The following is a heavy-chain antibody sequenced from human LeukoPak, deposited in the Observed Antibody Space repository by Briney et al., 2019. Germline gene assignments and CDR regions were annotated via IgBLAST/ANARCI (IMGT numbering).Heavy chain of an antibody. V-gene: IGHV3-30*02. CDR3: AKDRKLEEYCSSTSCHPGVFDY. CDR1: GFTFSSYG. J-gene: IGHJ4*02. D-gene: IGHD2-2*01. CDR2: IRYDGSNK. Sequence: GGSLRLSCAASGFTFSSYGMHWVRQAPGRGLEWVAFIRYDGSNKYYADSVKGRFTISRDNSKNTLYLQMNSLRAEDTAVYYCAKDRKLEEYCSSTSCHPGVFDYWGQGTLVTVSS.